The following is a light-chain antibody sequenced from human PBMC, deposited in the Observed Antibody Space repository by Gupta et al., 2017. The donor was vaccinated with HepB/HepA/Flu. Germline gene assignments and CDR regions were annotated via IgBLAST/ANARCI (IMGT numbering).Light chain of an antibody. Sequence: IQMTQSPSSLSASIGDRVAITCRASQGIRNDVSWYQQIPGKAPKLLIFAASSLQSGVPSTFSGSGSGTDFTLTISRLQPQDFATYYCRQDDNYPRTFGQGTKVEVK. CDR1: QGIRND. J-gene: IGKJ1*01. V-gene: IGKV1-6*01. CDR3: RQDDNYPRT. CDR2: AAS.